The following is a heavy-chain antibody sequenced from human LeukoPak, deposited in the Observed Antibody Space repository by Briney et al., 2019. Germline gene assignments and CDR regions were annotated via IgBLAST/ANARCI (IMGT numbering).Heavy chain of an antibody. V-gene: IGHV4-39*07. D-gene: IGHD3-10*01. CDR3: ARSYMVRGWYFDL. Sequence: PSETLSLTCTVSSGSISTSNYYWGWVRQPPGKALEWIGNIFYSGSTYYSPSLKSRVTISLDTSRNQFSLKLNSVTAADTAVYYCARSYMVRGWYFDLWGRGTLVTVSS. CDR2: IFYSGST. J-gene: IGHJ2*01. CDR1: SGSISTSNYY.